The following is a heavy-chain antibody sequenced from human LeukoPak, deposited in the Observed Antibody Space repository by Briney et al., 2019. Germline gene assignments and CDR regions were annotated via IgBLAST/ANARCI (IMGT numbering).Heavy chain of an antibody. V-gene: IGHV1-18*01. J-gene: IGHJ5*02. D-gene: IGHD3/OR15-3a*01. Sequence: GASVKVSCKASGYTFTSYGISWVRQAPGQGLEWMGWISAHNGNTNYAQNLQGRVTMTTDTSTSTAYMELRSLRSDDTAVYYCARDREDFWTGYYTSWFDPWGQGTLVTVSS. CDR2: ISAHNGNT. CDR1: GYTFTSYG. CDR3: ARDREDFWTGYYTSWFDP.